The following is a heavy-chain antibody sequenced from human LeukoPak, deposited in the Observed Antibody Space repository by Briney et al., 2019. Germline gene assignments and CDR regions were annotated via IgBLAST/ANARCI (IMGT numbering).Heavy chain of an antibody. J-gene: IGHJ6*02. D-gene: IGHD4-17*01. Sequence: GGSLRLSCVASGFTFSTHAMHWVRQAQGKGLEYVSGITINGGSTYYLNSVKGRFTVSRDNSKNTLFLQMGSLRAEDMAVYYCARAIYGDYASTDYYYYGLDVWGQGTTVTVSS. V-gene: IGHV3-64*01. CDR1: GFTFSTHA. CDR2: ITINGGST. CDR3: ARAIYGDYASTDYYYYGLDV.